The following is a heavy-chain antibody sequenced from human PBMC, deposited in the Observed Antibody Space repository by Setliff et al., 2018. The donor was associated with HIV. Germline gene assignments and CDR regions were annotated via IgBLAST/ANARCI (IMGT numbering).Heavy chain of an antibody. CDR1: GGSISNYY. V-gene: IGHV4-59*01. J-gene: IGHJ5*02. D-gene: IGHD3-9*01. CDR2: VYYNGGT. CDR3: ARARYGTSFDP. Sequence: SETLSLTCTVSGGSISNYYWSWIRQPPGKGLEWIGYVYYNGGTQYNPPLKSRVTISADTSKNQFSLKLNSVTAADTAVYFCARARYGTSFDPWGQGTLVTVSS.